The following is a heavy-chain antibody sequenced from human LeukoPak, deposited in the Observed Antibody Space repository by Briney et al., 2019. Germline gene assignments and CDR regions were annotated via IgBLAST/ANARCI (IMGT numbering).Heavy chain of an antibody. CDR2: IFSNGDT. J-gene: IGHJ4*02. CDR1: EFTVSRNY. Sequence: GGSLRLSCTASEFTVSRNYVLWVRQAPGKGLEWVSLIFSNGDTHYADSVKGRSTISRDTSKNTVSLQMNSLRVEDTAMYYCTRDQMNYWGQGTLVTVSS. D-gene: IGHD5-24*01. V-gene: IGHV3-53*01. CDR3: TRDQMNY.